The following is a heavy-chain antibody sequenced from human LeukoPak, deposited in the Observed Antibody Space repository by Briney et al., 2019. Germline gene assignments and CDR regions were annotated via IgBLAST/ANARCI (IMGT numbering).Heavy chain of an antibody. V-gene: IGHV1-2*02. J-gene: IGHJ3*02. Sequence: ASVKVSCKASGYTFTGYYMHWVRQAPGQGLEWMEWINPNSGGTNYAQKFQGRVTMTRDTSISTAYMELSRLRSDDTAVYYCARGPIGGSPRDAFDIWGQGTMVTVSS. CDR1: GYTFTGYY. D-gene: IGHD1-26*01. CDR2: INPNSGGT. CDR3: ARGPIGGSPRDAFDI.